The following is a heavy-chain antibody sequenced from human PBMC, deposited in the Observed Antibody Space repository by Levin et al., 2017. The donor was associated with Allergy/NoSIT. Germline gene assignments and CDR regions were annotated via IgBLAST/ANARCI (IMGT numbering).Heavy chain of an antibody. J-gene: IGHJ4*02. CDR3: AREWHLQLERRPFDY. CDR2: ISSTNTFI. D-gene: IGHD1-1*01. Sequence: PGGSLRLSCAASGFTFSSYSMNWVRRAPGKGLEWISYISSTNTFIDYADSVKGRFTISRDNAKNSLYLQMNSLRAEDTALYYCAREWHLQLERRPFDYWGQGTLVTVSS. V-gene: IGHV3-48*01. CDR1: GFTFSSYS.